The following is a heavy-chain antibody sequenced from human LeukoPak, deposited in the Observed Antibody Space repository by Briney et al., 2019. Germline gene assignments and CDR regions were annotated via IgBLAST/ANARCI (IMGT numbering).Heavy chain of an antibody. J-gene: IGHJ4*02. CDR2: IRYDGKTE. Sequence: GGSLRLSCTVSGFPLSSYGMHWVRQTPGRGLEWVAFIRYDGKTEYHADSVKGRFTIAREGSHSTCHLHMKDLRPDDAAVYFCAKDLNTVVMQYFDSWGQGALVSVSS. CDR3: AKDLNTVVMQYFDS. CDR1: GFPLSSYG. V-gene: IGHV3-30*02. D-gene: IGHD2-21*01.